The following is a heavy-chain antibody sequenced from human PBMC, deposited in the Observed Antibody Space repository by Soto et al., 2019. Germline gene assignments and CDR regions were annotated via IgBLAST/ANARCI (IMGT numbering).Heavy chain of an antibody. CDR3: ARARSPGTIHDAFDI. V-gene: IGHV1-69*06. J-gene: IGHJ3*02. Sequence: QVQLVQSGAEVKKPGSSVKVSCKASGGTFSSYAISWVRQAPGQGLEWMGGIIPIFGTANYAQKFQGRVTITADKYTSTAYMELSRLRSEDKAVYYCARARSPGTIHDAFDIWGQGTMVTVSS. CDR2: IIPIFGTA. CDR1: GGTFSSYA. D-gene: IGHD3-9*01.